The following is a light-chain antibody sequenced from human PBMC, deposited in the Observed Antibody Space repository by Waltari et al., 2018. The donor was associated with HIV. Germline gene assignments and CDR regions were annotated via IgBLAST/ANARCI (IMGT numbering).Light chain of an antibody. CDR1: QSVSSN. J-gene: IGKJ4*01. V-gene: IGKV3-15*01. CDR3: QQYNNWPPDT. Sequence: EIVMTQSPATLSVSPGERATLSCRASQSVSSNLAWYQQKPGQAPRLLIYGASTRATGIPARFSGSGSGTEFTLTISSLQSKDFAVYYCQQYNNWPPDTFGGGTKVEIK. CDR2: GAS.